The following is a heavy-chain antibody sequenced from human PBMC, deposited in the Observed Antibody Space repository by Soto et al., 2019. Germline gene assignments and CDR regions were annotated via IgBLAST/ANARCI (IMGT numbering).Heavy chain of an antibody. V-gene: IGHV3-23*01. CDR1: GLTISSHA. Sequence: PGGSLRLSCAASGLTISSHAMSWVRQAPGKGLEWVSSISGGNDYTAYADSVKGRFTISRDTSKNTLYLQMNSLRAEDTAVYFCAKGVLVTLYCFNFSGQGTLVSSSS. CDR2: ISGGNDYT. J-gene: IGHJ4*02. D-gene: IGHD2-8*02. CDR3: AKGVLVTLYCFNF.